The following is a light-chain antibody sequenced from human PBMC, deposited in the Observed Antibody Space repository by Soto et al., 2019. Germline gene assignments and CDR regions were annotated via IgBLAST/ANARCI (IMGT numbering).Light chain of an antibody. CDR3: SSYTSSSTVV. CDR1: SSDVGGYNY. Sequence: QSVLTQPASVSGSPGQSITISCTGTSSDVGGYNYVSWYQQHPGKAPKLMIYVGSKRPSGVSNRFSGSKSGNTASLTISGLQAEDGADYYCSSYTSSSTVVFGGGTKLTVL. V-gene: IGLV2-14*01. CDR2: VGS. J-gene: IGLJ2*01.